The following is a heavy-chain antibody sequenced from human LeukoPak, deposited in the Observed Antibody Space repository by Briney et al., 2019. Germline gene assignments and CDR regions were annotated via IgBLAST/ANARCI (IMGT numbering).Heavy chain of an antibody. CDR3: ARCPLGIAAAGTSFDY. D-gene: IGHD6-13*01. CDR1: GYSISSGYY. Sequence: SETLSLTSTVSGYSISSGYYWGWIRQPPGKGLEWIGSIYHSGSTYYNPSLKSRVTISVDTSKNQFSLKLSSVTAADTAVYYCARCPLGIAAAGTSFDYWGQGTLVTVSS. CDR2: IYHSGST. V-gene: IGHV4-38-2*02. J-gene: IGHJ4*02.